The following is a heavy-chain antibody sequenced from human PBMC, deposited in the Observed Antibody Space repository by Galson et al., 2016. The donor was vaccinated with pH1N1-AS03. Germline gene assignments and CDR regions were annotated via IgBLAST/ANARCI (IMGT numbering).Heavy chain of an antibody. CDR3: ARFSGSYQFDY. J-gene: IGHJ4*02. Sequence: SETLSLTCTVSGGSISSGFHWAWVRQPPSKGLEWIGTISHSGNTYYNPSLKSRVTMSVDTSKNQFSLKLSSVTAADAAVYYCARFSGSYQFDYWGQGTLVTVSS. CDR1: GGSISSGFH. D-gene: IGHD1-26*01. V-gene: IGHV4-38-2*02. CDR2: ISHSGNT.